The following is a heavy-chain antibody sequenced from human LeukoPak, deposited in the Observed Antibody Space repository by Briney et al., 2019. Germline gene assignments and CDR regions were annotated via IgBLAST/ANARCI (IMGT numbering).Heavy chain of an antibody. CDR2: IYSSGSN. CDR3: AREPTSGREPTSGRPLDY. V-gene: IGHV4-4*07. Sequence: PSETLSLTCTVSGGSISGYFWTWNRQPAGKGLEWIGRIYSSGSNNYSPSLRSRVTMSLDPLKNHLSLNLTSVTAADTAVYYCAREPTSGREPTSGRPLDYWGQGTLVTVSS. CDR1: GGSISGYF. D-gene: IGHD5-12*01. J-gene: IGHJ4*02.